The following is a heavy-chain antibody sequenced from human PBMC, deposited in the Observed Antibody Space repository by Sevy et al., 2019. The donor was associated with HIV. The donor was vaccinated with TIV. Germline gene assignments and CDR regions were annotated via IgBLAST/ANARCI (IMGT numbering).Heavy chain of an antibody. CDR3: ASYVDTAMVSWFDP. J-gene: IGHJ5*02. Sequence: SETLSLTCTVSGDSISNDYWSWIRQPPGKGLEWIGYIYYSGSTNYNPSLKSRVTISLDTSKNQFSVKLSSVTAADTAVYYCASYVDTAMVSWFDPWGQGTLVTVSS. CDR1: GDSISNDY. CDR2: IYYSGST. V-gene: IGHV4-59*01. D-gene: IGHD5-18*01.